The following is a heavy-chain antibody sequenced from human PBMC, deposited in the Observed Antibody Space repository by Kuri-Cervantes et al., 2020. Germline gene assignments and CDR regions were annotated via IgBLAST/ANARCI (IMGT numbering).Heavy chain of an antibody. CDR3: AKAVGIAVAGDMDV. CDR1: GFTFSSYA. D-gene: IGHD6-19*01. J-gene: IGHJ6*02. V-gene: IGHV3-23*01. CDR2: ISGSGGST. Sequence: GESLKISCAASGFTFSSYAMSWVRQAPGKGLEWVSAISGSGGSTYYADPVKGRFTISRDNSKNTLYLQMNSLRAEDTAVYYCAKAVGIAVAGDMDVWGQGTTVTVSS.